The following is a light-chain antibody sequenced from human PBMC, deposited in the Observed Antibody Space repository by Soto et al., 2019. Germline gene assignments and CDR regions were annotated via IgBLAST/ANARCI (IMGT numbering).Light chain of an antibody. CDR3: AAWDDSLNGVI. J-gene: IGLJ2*01. Sequence: QSVLTQPPSASGTPGQRVTISCSGSSSNIGSNTVNWYQQLPGTAPKLLIYTNNQRPSGVPARFSGSKSGTSASLAISGLQSEVEADYYCAAWDDSLNGVIFGGGTKLTVL. V-gene: IGLV1-44*01. CDR2: TNN. CDR1: SSNIGSNT.